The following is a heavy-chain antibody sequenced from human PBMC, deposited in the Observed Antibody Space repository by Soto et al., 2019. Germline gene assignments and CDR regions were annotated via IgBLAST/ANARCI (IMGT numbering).Heavy chain of an antibody. CDR2: ISYDGGNQ. V-gene: IGHV3-30-3*01. CDR1: GFTFSSYP. CDR3: AGRPITQTSFMDH. D-gene: IGHD1-20*01. J-gene: IGHJ4*02. Sequence: GGSLSLSCEASGFTFSSYPMHWVRQAPGKGLEWVTVISYDGGNQYYADSVKGRFTISRDNSKDNLYLQMHSLRSDDTAVYFCAGRPITQTSFMDHWGQGTLVTVYS.